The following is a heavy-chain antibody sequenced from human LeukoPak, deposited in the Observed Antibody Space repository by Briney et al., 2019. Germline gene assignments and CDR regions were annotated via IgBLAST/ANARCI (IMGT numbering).Heavy chain of an antibody. CDR1: GGSISSSSYY. V-gene: IGHV4-39*01. D-gene: IGHD4-17*01. CDR2: IYYSGST. J-gene: IGHJ4*02. Sequence: SETLSLTCTVSGGSISSSSYYWGWIRQPPGKGLEWIGSIYYSGSTYYNPSLKSRVTISVDTSKNQFSLKLSSVTAADTAVYYCARRYGDYYFDYWGQGTLATVSS. CDR3: ARRYGDYYFDY.